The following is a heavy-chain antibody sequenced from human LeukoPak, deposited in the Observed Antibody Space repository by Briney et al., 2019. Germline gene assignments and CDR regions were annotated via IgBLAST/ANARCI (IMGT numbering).Heavy chain of an antibody. J-gene: IGHJ5*02. Sequence: ASVKVSCKASGGTFSSYAISWVRQAPGQGLEWMGRIIPIFGIANYAQKFQGRVTITADKSTSTAYMELSSLRSEDTAVYYCARGGDSSGLHSLDPWGQGTLVTVSS. CDR2: IIPIFGIA. CDR3: ARGGDSSGLHSLDP. V-gene: IGHV1-69*04. CDR1: GGTFSSYA. D-gene: IGHD3-22*01.